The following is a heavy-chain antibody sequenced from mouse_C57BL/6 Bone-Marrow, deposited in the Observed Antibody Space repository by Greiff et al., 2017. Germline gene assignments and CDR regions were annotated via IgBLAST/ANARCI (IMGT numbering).Heavy chain of an antibody. J-gene: IGHJ4*01. CDR1: GYTFTNYW. CDR2: IYPGGGYT. Sequence: QVHVKQSGAELVRPGASVKMSCKASGYTFTNYWIGWEKQRPGHGLEWIGYIYPGGGYTNYNEKFKGKATMTADKSSSTAYMQFSSLTSEDSAIYYCARRGYAMDYWGQGTSVTVSA. V-gene: IGHV1-63*01. CDR3: ARRGYAMDY.